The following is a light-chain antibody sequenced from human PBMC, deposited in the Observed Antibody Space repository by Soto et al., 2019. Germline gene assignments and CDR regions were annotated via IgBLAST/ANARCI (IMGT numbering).Light chain of an antibody. Sequence: QSVLTQPPSVSGAPGQRVTISCTGSSSNIGAGYDVHWYQQLPGTAPKLLIYGNSNRPSGVPDRFSGSKSGTSASLPITGLQAEDEADYYCQSYDSSLSGGVFGGGTKVTVL. CDR1: SSNIGAGYD. V-gene: IGLV1-40*01. J-gene: IGLJ3*02. CDR2: GNS. CDR3: QSYDSSLSGGV.